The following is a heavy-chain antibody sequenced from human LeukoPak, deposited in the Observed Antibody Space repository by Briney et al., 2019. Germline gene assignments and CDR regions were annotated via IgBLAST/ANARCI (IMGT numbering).Heavy chain of an antibody. J-gene: IGHJ5*02. Sequence: GGSLRLSCAASGFTFSGSAMHWVRQASGKGLEWVGRIRNKANSYATAYTASVKGRFTISRDDSKNTAYLQMNSLKTEDTAVYYCTRYSSSDNWFDPWGQGTLVTVSS. D-gene: IGHD6-6*01. CDR3: TRYSSSDNWFDP. CDR2: IRNKANSYAT. V-gene: IGHV3-73*01. CDR1: GFTFSGSA.